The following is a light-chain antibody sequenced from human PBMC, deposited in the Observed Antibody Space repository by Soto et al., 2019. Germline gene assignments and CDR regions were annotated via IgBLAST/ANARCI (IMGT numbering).Light chain of an antibody. CDR1: SSDVGGYNY. J-gene: IGLJ2*01. CDR3: QSYDSSLSGSLV. CDR2: EVN. Sequence: QSALTQPPSASGSPGQSVAISCTGTSSDVGGYNYVSWYQQHPGKAPKLMIYEVNKRPSGVPDRFSGSKSGNTASLTVSGLQAEDEADYYCQSYDSSLSGSLVFGGGTKLTVL. V-gene: IGLV2-8*01.